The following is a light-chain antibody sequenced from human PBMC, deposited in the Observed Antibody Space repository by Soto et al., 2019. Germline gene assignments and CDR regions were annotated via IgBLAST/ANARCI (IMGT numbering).Light chain of an antibody. CDR3: QQRYNWPPIT. CDR2: DAS. Sequence: EIVLTQSPATLSLSPGERATLSCRASQSVTNSLAWYQQKPGQAPRLLIYDASNRATGVPARFSGSGSGTDFTLTISSLEPEDFAVYYCQQRYNWPPITFGQGTRLETK. J-gene: IGKJ5*01. CDR1: QSVTNS. V-gene: IGKV3-11*01.